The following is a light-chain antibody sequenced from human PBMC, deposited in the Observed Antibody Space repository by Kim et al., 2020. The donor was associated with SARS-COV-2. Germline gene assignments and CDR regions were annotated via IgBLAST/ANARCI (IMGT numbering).Light chain of an antibody. Sequence: VSPGKTASITCAGDKLGDKYACWYQQKPGQSPVLVIYQDSKRPSGIPERFSGSNSGNTATLTISGTQAMDEADYYGQAWDSSTSVFGGGTQLTVL. CDR1: KLGDKY. CDR3: QAWDSSTSV. CDR2: QDS. J-gene: IGLJ3*02. V-gene: IGLV3-1*01.